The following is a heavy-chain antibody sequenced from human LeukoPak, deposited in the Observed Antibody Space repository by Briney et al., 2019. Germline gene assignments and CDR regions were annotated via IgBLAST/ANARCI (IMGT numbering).Heavy chain of an antibody. CDR3: ARIDRGGYNFPFYFDY. Sequence: ASVKVSCKVSGYSLTDLSIHWVRQAPGKGLEWMGGFDPDDGETIYAQKFQGRVTMTEDTSADIAYMELSSLKSEDTALHYCARIDRGGYNFPFYFDYWGQGTLVTVSS. J-gene: IGHJ4*02. D-gene: IGHD5-24*01. CDR1: GYSLTDLS. CDR2: FDPDDGET. V-gene: IGHV1-24*01.